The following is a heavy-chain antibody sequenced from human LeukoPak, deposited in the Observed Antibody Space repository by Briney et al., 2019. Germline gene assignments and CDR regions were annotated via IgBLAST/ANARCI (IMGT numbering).Heavy chain of an antibody. D-gene: IGHD2-21*01. CDR1: GFTFSNAW. V-gene: IGHV3-15*01. J-gene: IGHJ4*02. CDR3: STSSRPILMTDY. CDR2: IKSKTDGGTR. Sequence: GGSLRLSCAASGFTFSNAWMTWVRQAPGKGLEWVGRIKSKTDGGTRDYAAPVKGRFTISRDDSKKTLYLQMNSLKTEDTAVYSCSTSSRPILMTDYWGQGILVTVSS.